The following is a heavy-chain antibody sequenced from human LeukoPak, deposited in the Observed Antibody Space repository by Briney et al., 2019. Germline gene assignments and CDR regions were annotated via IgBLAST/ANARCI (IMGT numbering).Heavy chain of an antibody. CDR1: GYTFTGYY. V-gene: IGHV1-2*06. Sequence: ASVKVSRKASGYTFTGYYMHWVRQAPGQGLEWMGRINPNSGGTNYAQKFQGRVTMTRDTSISTAYMELSRLRSDDTAVYYCASYSSGWSEVLDYWGQGTLVTVSS. J-gene: IGHJ4*02. CDR2: INPNSGGT. CDR3: ASYSSGWSEVLDY. D-gene: IGHD6-19*01.